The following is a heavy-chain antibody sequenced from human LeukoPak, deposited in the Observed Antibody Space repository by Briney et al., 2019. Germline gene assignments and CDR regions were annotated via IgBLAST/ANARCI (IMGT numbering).Heavy chain of an antibody. Sequence: GGSLRLSCAASGFTFSSYWMTWVRQAPGKGLEWVANIRGDGSERFYVGYLKGRFTISRDNAKNSLYLQMNSLRVDDSAVYYCLREGPPQGRPWSGWYPFDFWGGGILVTVSS. D-gene: IGHD3-3*01. J-gene: IGHJ4*02. CDR1: GFTFSSYW. CDR2: IRGDGSER. CDR3: LREGPPQGRPWSGWYPFDF. V-gene: IGHV3-7*01.